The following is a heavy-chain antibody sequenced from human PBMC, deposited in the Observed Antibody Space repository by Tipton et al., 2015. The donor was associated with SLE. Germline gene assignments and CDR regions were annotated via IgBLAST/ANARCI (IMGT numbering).Heavy chain of an antibody. CDR2: IYYTGST. D-gene: IGHD3-10*01. V-gene: IGHV4-59*01. CDR3: ARGDTSNYFPHPFEI. CDR1: GGSICSYY. J-gene: IGHJ3*02. Sequence: TLSLTCTVAGGSICSYYWNWIRQPPGKGLEWIGYIYYTGSTIYSPSLKSRVTISVDTSKNKFSLKLRSVTAADTAVYYCARGDTSNYFPHPFEIWGQGTGVTVSS.